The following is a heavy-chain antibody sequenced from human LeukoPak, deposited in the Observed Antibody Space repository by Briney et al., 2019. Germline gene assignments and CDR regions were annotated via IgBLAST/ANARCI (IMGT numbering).Heavy chain of an antibody. CDR1: GFTFSSYA. Sequence: GGSLRLSCADSGFTFSSYAMGWVRQSPGKGLEWVSSIKGGGGDPFYADSVKGRFTISRDNSKNTLFLQLNSLRAEDSAVYYCAKGGHDFNPFYWWGQGTLVTVSS. V-gene: IGHV3-23*01. J-gene: IGHJ4*02. CDR3: AKGGHDFNPFYW. CDR2: IKGGGGDP. D-gene: IGHD2-21*02.